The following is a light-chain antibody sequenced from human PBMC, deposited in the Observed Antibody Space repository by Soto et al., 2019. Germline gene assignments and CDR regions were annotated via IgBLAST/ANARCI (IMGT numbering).Light chain of an antibody. CDR3: QQNNKWPPVT. V-gene: IGKV3-15*01. Sequence: EVVMTQSPATVSVSPGEGVTLSCRASQTISNDLAWYQQKPGQAPRLLIYGASTRATGVPARFSGGGSGTEFTLNISSQQSEDFAFYYCQQNNKWPPVTFGGGTKVEIK. CDR2: GAS. CDR1: QTISND. J-gene: IGKJ4*01.